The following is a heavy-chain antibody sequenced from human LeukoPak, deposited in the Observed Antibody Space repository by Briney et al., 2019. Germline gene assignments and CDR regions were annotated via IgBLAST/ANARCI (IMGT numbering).Heavy chain of an antibody. CDR3: VRGRGVPEYYFDY. D-gene: IGHD2-2*01. CDR1: GFTFSSYW. J-gene: IGHJ4*02. V-gene: IGHV3-74*01. CDR2: IKTDGSST. Sequence: GRSLRLSCAHSGFTFSSYWMHWVRQAPGKGLVWVSRIKTDGSSTTYADFVQGRFTISRDNAKNTLYLQMNSLRADDTAVYYCVRGRGVPEYYFDYWGQGTLVTVSS.